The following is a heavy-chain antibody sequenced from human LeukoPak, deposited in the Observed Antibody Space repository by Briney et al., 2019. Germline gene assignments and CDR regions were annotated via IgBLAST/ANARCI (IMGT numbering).Heavy chain of an antibody. J-gene: IGHJ4*02. D-gene: IGHD5-18*01. Sequence: GGSLRLSCAASGFTFSNAWMSWVRQATGKGLVWVGRIKSKTDGGTTDYAAPVKGRFTISRDDSKNTLYQQMNSLKTEDTAVYYCTTVFLFTAMAITPIDYWGQGTLVTVSS. CDR3: TTVFLFTAMAITPIDY. V-gene: IGHV3-15*01. CDR1: GFTFSNAW. CDR2: IKSKTDGGTT.